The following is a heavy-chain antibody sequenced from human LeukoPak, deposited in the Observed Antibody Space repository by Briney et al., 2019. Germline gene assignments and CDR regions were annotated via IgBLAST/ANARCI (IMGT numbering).Heavy chain of an antibody. CDR1: GGSISDNY. CDR2: AYYSGHT. J-gene: IGHJ4*02. Sequence: PSETLSLTCTVSGGSISDNYWSWIRQPPGKGLEWIGYAYYSGHTNYNSSLKSRVTMSLDTSKSQFSLRLSSVTAADAAVYFCARHPFATPFDYWGPGTLVTVSS. D-gene: IGHD2-15*01. V-gene: IGHV4-59*08. CDR3: ARHPFATPFDY.